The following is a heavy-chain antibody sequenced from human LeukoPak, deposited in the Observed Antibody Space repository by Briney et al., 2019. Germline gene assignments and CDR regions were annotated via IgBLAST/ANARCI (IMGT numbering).Heavy chain of an antibody. J-gene: IGHJ4*02. CDR2: INYEGNDT. Sequence: ESLSLSCAVSGFSFSKYWLHWVRQVPRKGLIWGSRINYEGNDTNYDASVKGRITISGDNSKKARYLQMNSLRAEDTAVYCCARDSYGNFDYWGQGSLVTVSS. CDR1: GFSFSKYW. V-gene: IGHV3-74*01. CDR3: ARDSYGNFDY. D-gene: IGHD3-16*01.